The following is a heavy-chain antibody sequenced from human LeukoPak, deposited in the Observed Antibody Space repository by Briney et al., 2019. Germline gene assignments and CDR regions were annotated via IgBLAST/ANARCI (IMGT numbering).Heavy chain of an antibody. D-gene: IGHD5-18*01. CDR2: IREDGGHT. V-gene: IGHV3-7*01. Sequence: GGALRLSCVKSGITFTNHWMRWVRPAPGEGLEWVANIREDGGHTNYVDSVKGRFTISRDPAKNSLYLQMNSLRAEDTAVYYCARGGQLWAHFDYWGQGTLVTVSS. CDR3: ARGGQLWAHFDY. CDR1: GITFTNHW. J-gene: IGHJ4*02.